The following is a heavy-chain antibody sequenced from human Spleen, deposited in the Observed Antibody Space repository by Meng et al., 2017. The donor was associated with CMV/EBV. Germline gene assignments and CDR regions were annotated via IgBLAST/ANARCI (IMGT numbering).Heavy chain of an antibody. CDR1: GFTFSSYS. CDR2: ISSSSSTI. Sequence: GESLKISCAASGFTFSSYSMNWVRQAPGKGLEWVSYISSSSSTIYYADSVKGRFTISRDNSKNTLYLQMNSLRAEDTAVYYCAKDLLARVKVPTDWRLPYGMGVWGQGTTVTVSS. D-gene: IGHD2-2*01. J-gene: IGHJ6*02. CDR3: AKDLLARVKVPTDWRLPYGMGV. V-gene: IGHV3-48*01.